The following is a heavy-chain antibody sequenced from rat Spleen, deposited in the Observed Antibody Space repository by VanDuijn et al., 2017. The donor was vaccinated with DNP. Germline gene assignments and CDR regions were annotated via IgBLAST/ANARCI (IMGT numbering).Heavy chain of an antibody. CDR3: ATHTSGHKADFDY. Sequence: EVQVLESGGGLVQPGNSLKLSCATSGFTFSTAWMYWYRQFPEKRLEWVARIKAKSNNYATDYTESVKGRFTISRDDSKRSIYLQMNNLKEEDTAIYYCATHTSGHKADFDYWGQGVMVTVSS. J-gene: IGHJ2*01. D-gene: IGHD4-3*01. CDR2: IKAKSNNYAT. V-gene: IGHV6-6*01. CDR1: GFTFSTAW.